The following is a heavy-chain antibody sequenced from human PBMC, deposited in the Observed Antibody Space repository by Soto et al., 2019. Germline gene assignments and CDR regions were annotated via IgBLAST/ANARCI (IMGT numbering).Heavy chain of an antibody. CDR1: GGTFSSYT. CDR3: ASGLNWFGDTYYYYGMDV. Sequence: ASVKVSCKASGGTFSSYTISWVRQAPGQGLEWMGRIIPILGIANYAQKFQGRVTITRDMSTSTAYMELRSLRAEDTAVFYCASGLNWFGDTYYYYGMDVWGQGTTVTVSS. CDR2: IIPILGIA. V-gene: IGHV1-69*02. J-gene: IGHJ6*02. D-gene: IGHD3-10*01.